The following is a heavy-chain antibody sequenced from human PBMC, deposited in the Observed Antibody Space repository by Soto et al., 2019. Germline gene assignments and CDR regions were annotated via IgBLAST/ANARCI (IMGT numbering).Heavy chain of an antibody. CDR3: ATAEVDY. Sequence: VGSLRLSCAVAGYTFRNHWMHWVRQAPGKGLEWVSRMNSDGSSTNYADSVKGRFTVSRDNAKNTLYLQMNSLRAEDTAVYYCATAEVDYWGPGTLVTVSS. J-gene: IGHJ4*02. CDR1: GYTFRNHW. CDR2: MNSDGSST. V-gene: IGHV3-74*01.